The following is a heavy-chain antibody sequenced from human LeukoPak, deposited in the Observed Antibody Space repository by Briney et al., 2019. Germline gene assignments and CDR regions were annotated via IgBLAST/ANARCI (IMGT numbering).Heavy chain of an antibody. V-gene: IGHV4-59*08. J-gene: IGHJ4*02. CDR2: IYYSGST. CDR3: ARRRRDGYIFDY. Sequence: SETLCLTCTVSGGSISSYYWSWIRQPPGKGLEWIGYIYYSGSTNYNPSLKSRVTISVDTSKNQFSLKLSSVTAADTAVYYCARRRRDGYIFDYWGQGTLVTVSS. CDR1: GGSISSYY. D-gene: IGHD5-24*01.